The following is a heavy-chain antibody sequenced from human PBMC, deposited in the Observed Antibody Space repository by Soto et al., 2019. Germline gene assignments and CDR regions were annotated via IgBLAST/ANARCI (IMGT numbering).Heavy chain of an antibody. CDR3: TKGQDFDEVLWPDY. CDR2: ISGSGYST. V-gene: IGHV3-23*01. CDR1: EFTFPNYA. J-gene: IGHJ4*02. Sequence: PGGSLRLSCAASEFTFPNYAMTWVRQAPGKGLEWVSSISGSGYSTYYADSVKGRFTISRVNSKSTLYLQMNSLRASDTAVYYCTKGQDFDEVLWPDYWGQGTLVTVSS. D-gene: IGHD2-15*01.